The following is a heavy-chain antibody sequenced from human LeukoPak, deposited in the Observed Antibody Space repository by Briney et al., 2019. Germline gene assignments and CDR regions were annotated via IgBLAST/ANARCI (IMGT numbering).Heavy chain of an antibody. V-gene: IGHV3-64D*06. D-gene: IGHD5-12*01. CDR1: GFTFSSYA. Sequence: PGGSLRLSCSASGFTFSSYAMHWVRQAPGKGLEYVSAISSNGRSTYYADSVKGRFTISRDNSKNTLYLQMSSLRAEDTAVYYCVKGRGYSGFVHFDYWGQGTLVIVSS. J-gene: IGHJ4*02. CDR3: VKGRGYSGFVHFDY. CDR2: ISSNGRST.